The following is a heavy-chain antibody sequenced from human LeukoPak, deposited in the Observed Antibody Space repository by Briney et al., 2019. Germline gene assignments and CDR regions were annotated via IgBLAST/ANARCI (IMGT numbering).Heavy chain of an antibody. CDR2: IWYDGSNK. CDR1: GFTFSSYG. D-gene: IGHD6-19*01. V-gene: IGHV3-33*01. J-gene: IGHJ3*02. CDR3: ARPIMPVAGPDAFDI. Sequence: GGSLRLSCAASGFTFSSYGMHWVRQAPGKGLEWVAVIWYDGSNKYYADSVKGRFTISRDNSKNTLYLQMNSLRAEDTAVYYCARPIMPVAGPDAFDIWGQGTMVTVSS.